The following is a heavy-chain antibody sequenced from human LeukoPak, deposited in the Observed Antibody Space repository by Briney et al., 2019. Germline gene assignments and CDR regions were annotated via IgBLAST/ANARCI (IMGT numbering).Heavy chain of an antibody. CDR1: GGTFSSYA. CDR2: IIPIFGTA. J-gene: IGHJ3*02. CDR3: ARVKVQLAQTTGNAFDI. Sequence: ASVKVSCKASGGTFSSYAISWVRQAPGQGLEWMGGIIPIFGTANYAQKLQGRVTMTTDTSTSTAYMELRSLRSDDTAVYYCARVKVQLAQTTGNAFDIWGQGTMVTVSS. D-gene: IGHD5-18*01. V-gene: IGHV1-69*05.